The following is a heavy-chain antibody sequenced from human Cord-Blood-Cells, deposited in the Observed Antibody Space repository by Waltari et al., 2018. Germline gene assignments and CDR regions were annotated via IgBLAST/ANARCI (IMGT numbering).Heavy chain of an antibody. D-gene: IGHD1-26*01. V-gene: IGHV1-3*01. Sequence: QVQLVQSGAEVKKPGASVKVSCKASGYTFTSYAMHWVRQAPGQRLEWMEWINAGNGNTKYSQKFQGRVTITRDTSASTAYMELSSLRSEDTAVYYCARGRGKSGSYFDYWGQGTLVTVSS. CDR3: ARGRGKSGSYFDY. J-gene: IGHJ4*02. CDR2: INAGNGNT. CDR1: GYTFTSYA.